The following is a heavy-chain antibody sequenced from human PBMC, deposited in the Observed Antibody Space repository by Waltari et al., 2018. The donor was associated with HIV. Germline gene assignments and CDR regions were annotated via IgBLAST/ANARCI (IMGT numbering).Heavy chain of an antibody. V-gene: IGHV3-74*01. D-gene: IGHD3-3*01. CDR3: SRDTFGEYDF. J-gene: IGHJ4*02. CDR2: INIDGRTI. Sequence: EVQLVQSGGGLIKPGGSLRLSCAASGFSVTNYWMHWVRQSPGKGLVWVSRINIDGRTIDYADSVNGRFTISRDSAKNTLSLQMNSLREEDTAVYYCSRDTFGEYDFWGQGALVTVSS. CDR1: GFSVTNYW.